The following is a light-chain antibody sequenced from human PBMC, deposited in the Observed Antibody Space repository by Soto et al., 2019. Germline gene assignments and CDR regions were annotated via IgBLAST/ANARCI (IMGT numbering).Light chain of an antibody. V-gene: IGKV3-20*01. CDR1: QSVSSSY. Sequence: EIVLTQSPGTLSLSPGERATLSCRASQSVSSSYLAWYQQKPGQAPRLLIYGASSRATGIPDRFSGRGSETDFTLIISRVEPEDFAVYYCQQYGSSPALAFGGGTKVEIK. J-gene: IGKJ4*01. CDR2: GAS. CDR3: QQYGSSPALA.